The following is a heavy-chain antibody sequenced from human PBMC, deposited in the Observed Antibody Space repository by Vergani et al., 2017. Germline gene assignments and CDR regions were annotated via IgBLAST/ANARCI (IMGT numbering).Heavy chain of an antibody. CDR1: GFTFSSYS. V-gene: IGHV3-21*01. Sequence: EVQLVESGGGLVKPGGSLRLSCAASGFTFSSYSMNWVRQAPGKGLEWVSSISSSSSYIYYADSVKGRFTISRDNAKNSLYLQMNSLRAEDTAVYYCARDITAEDMITFGGVIAHYGMDVWGQGTTVTVSS. D-gene: IGHD3-16*02. J-gene: IGHJ6*02. CDR2: ISSSSSYI. CDR3: ARDITAEDMITFGGVIAHYGMDV.